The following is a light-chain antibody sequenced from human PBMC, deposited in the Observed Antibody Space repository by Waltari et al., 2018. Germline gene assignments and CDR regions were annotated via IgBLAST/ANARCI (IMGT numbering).Light chain of an antibody. Sequence: SYVLTQPPSVSGAPGQTARSTCWGTHIGLKRVHWYQQKPGQAPVLVVYDDSDRPSGNPERFSGSTSGNTATLTISRVEAGDEADYYCQVWDSSSDHYVFGTGTKVTVL. V-gene: IGLV3-21*02. J-gene: IGLJ1*01. CDR3: QVWDSSSDHYV. CDR2: DDS. CDR1: HIGLKR.